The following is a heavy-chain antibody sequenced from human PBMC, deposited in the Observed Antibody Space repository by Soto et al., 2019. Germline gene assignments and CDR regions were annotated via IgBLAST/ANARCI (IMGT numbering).Heavy chain of an antibody. CDR2: INPKSGGT. CDR3: ARDEGAAAGSIWFDP. CDR1: GYSFTDYQ. J-gene: IGHJ5*02. Sequence: DSVQVSCKASGYSFTDYQIHWVRHAPGQGLEWLGRINPKSGGTSTAQKFQGWVTMTRDRSISTVYMELTRLRSDDTAVYYCARDEGAAAGSIWFDPWVQANLVTV. V-gene: IGHV1-2*04. D-gene: IGHD6-13*01.